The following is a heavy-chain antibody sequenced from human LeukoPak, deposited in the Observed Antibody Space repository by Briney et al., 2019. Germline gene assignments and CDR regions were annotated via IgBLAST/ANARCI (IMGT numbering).Heavy chain of an antibody. CDR1: GFTLSSNW. J-gene: IGHJ6*03. V-gene: IGHV3-23*01. D-gene: IGHD1-1*01. CDR3: AKGSASTTYYYYYYMDV. CDR2: MSGSGAST. Sequence: GGSLRLSCAGSGFTLSSNWMHWVRQGPGKGLDWVSAMSGSGASTYYADSVKGRFTISRDNSKNTLYLQMNSLRAEDTAVYYCAKGSASTTYYYYYYMDVWGKGTTVTVSS.